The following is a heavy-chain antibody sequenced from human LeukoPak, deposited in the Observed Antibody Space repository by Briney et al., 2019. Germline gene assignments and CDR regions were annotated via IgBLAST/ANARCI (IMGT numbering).Heavy chain of an antibody. Sequence: GGSLRLSCAASGFTFSSYAMHWVRQAPGKGLEWVAVISYDGSNKYYADSVKGRFTISRDNSKNTLYLQMNSLRAEDTAVYYCAKDWGGSSSWVDYWGQGTLVTVSS. CDR2: ISYDGSNK. V-gene: IGHV3-30*04. J-gene: IGHJ4*02. CDR1: GFTFSSYA. D-gene: IGHD6-13*01. CDR3: AKDWGGSSSWVDY.